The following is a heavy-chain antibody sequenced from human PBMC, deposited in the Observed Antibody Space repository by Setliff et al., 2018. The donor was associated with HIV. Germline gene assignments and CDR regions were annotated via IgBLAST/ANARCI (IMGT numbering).Heavy chain of an antibody. J-gene: IGHJ3*02. D-gene: IGHD3-3*01. V-gene: IGHV4-39*01. CDR1: GGSFTSRSYY. Sequence: SETLSLTCTVSGGSFTSRSYYWSWIRQPPGQGLEWIGEINHSGSTNYDPSLKSRVTISVDTSKNQFSLNLTSVTAADTAVYYCARSKTFYDFWGGYYTHGAFKIWGLGTMVTVSS. CDR2: INHSGST. CDR3: ARSKTFYDFWGGYYTHGAFKI.